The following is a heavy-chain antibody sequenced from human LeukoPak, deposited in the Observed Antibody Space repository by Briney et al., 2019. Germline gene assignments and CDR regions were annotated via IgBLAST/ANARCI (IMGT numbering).Heavy chain of an antibody. CDR2: ILYDGSDK. V-gene: IGHV3-30*18. CDR3: AKEAGYCSGGSCYFGN. Sequence: PGGSLRLSCAASGFTSRNFGMHWVRQAPGKGLEWVAVILYDGSDKYYADSVKGRFTISRDNSKNTLYLQMNSLRPEDTAVYYCAKEAGYCSGGSCYFGNWGQGTLASVSS. CDR1: GFTSRNFG. D-gene: IGHD2-15*01. J-gene: IGHJ4*02.